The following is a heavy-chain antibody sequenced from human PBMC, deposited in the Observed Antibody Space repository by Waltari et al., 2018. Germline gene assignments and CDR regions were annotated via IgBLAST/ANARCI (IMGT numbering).Heavy chain of an antibody. V-gene: IGHV4-59*01. CDR2: IYYSGST. Sequence: QVQLQESGPGLVKPSETLSLTCTVSGGSISSYYWSWIRQPPGKGLEWIGYIYYSGSTNYNPSLKSRVTISVDTSKNQFSLKLSSVTAADTAVYYCARGGGKIVAANWFDPWGQGTLVTVSS. D-gene: IGHD5-12*01. CDR3: ARGGGKIVAANWFDP. CDR1: GGSISSYY. J-gene: IGHJ5*02.